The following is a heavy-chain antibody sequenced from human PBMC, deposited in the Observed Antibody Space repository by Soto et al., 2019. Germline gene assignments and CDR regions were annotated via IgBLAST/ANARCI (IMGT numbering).Heavy chain of an antibody. Sequence: GGSLRLSCAASGFTFSSYSMNWVRQAPGKGLEWVSSISSSSYIYYADSVKGRFTISRDNAKNSLYLQMNSLRAEDTAVYYCARDRNKRWLQPQDYWGQGTLVTVSS. V-gene: IGHV3-21*01. J-gene: IGHJ4*02. D-gene: IGHD5-12*01. CDR3: ARDRNKRWLQPQDY. CDR1: GFTFSSYS. CDR2: ISSSSYI.